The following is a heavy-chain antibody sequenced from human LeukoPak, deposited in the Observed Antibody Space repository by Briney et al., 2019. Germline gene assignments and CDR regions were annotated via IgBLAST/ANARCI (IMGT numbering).Heavy chain of an antibody. Sequence: GGSLRLSCAASGFTFSSYSMNWVRQAPGKGLELVSSISSSSSYIYYADSVKGRFTISRDNAKNSLYLQMNSLRAEDTAVYYCARVGNVYYYYYGMDVWGQGTTVTVSS. D-gene: IGHD4-23*01. CDR1: GFTFSSYS. CDR3: ARVGNVYYYYYGMDV. J-gene: IGHJ6*02. V-gene: IGHV3-21*01. CDR2: ISSSSSYI.